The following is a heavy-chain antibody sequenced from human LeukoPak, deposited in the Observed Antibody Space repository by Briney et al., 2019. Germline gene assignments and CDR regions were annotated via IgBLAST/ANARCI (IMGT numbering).Heavy chain of an antibody. D-gene: IGHD2-15*01. CDR3: AKEKDTIYFDL. V-gene: IGHV3-30*04. Sequence: PGGSLRLSCAASEFTFSNYLMHWVRQATGKGLEWVAVISYDGSSKYYADSVKGRFTISRDNSKNSVYLQMDSLTTEDTAVYYCAKEKDTIYFDLWGQGTMVTVSA. CDR1: EFTFSNYL. CDR2: ISYDGSSK. J-gene: IGHJ3*01.